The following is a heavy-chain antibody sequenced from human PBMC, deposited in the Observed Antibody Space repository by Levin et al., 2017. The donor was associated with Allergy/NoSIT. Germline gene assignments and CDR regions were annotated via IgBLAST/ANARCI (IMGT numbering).Heavy chain of an antibody. J-gene: IGHJ5*02. CDR2: ISSSSSYI. Sequence: GGSLRLSCAASGFIFSSFSMNWVRQAPGKGLEWVSSISSSSSYIYYADSVKGRFTISRDNAKNSLYLQMNSLRAEDTAVYYCARSYGYFDWLPWAWGQGTLVTVSS. D-gene: IGHD3-9*01. CDR1: GFIFSSFS. V-gene: IGHV3-21*01. CDR3: ARSYGYFDWLPWA.